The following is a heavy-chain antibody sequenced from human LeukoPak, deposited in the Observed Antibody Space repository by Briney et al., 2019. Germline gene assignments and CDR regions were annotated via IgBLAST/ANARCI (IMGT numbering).Heavy chain of an antibody. CDR2: INHSGST. V-gene: IGHV4-34*01. CDR3: ARDRIAAAGSSRGVDY. D-gene: IGHD6-13*01. J-gene: IGHJ4*02. Sequence: SETLSLTCAVYGGSFSGYYWSWIRQPPGKGLEWIGEINHSGSTNYNPSLKSRVTISVDTSKNQFSLKLSSVTAADTAVYYCARDRIAAAGSSRGVDYWGQGTLVTVSS. CDR1: GGSFSGYY.